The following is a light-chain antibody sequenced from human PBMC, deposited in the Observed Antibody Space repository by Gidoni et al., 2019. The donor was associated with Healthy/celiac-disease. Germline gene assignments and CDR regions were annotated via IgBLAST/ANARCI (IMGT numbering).Light chain of an antibody. CDR2: DAS. CDR1: QDISNY. J-gene: IGKJ4*01. CDR3: QQYDNLPLT. V-gene: IGKV1-33*01. Sequence: DIQMTQSPSSLSASVGDRVTITCQASQDISNYLNWYQQKPGKAPKLLIYDASNLETGVPSRFSGSGSGTDFTFTISSLQPADIATYYRQQYDNLPLTFGGGTKVEIK.